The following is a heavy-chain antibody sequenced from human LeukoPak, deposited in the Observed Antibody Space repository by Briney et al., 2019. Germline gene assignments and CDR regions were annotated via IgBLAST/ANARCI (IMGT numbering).Heavy chain of an antibody. CDR1: GGSVSSGSYY. CDR2: IYYSGST. D-gene: IGHD6-19*01. J-gene: IGHJ4*02. CDR3: AREEGSGWFDY. V-gene: IGHV4-61*01. Sequence: SETLSLTCTVSGGSVSSGSYYWNRIRQPPGKGLEWIGHIYYSGSTNYNPSLKSRVTISVDSSKNQFSLNLTSVTAADTAVYFCAREEGSGWFDYWGQGTLVTLSS.